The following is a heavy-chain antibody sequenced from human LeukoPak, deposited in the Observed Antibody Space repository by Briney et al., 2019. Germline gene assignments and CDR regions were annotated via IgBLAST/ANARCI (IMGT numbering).Heavy chain of an antibody. J-gene: IGHJ4*02. D-gene: IGHD3-22*01. CDR3: ARDRHYYDSFDY. V-gene: IGHV4-34*01. Sequence: SGTLSLTCAVYGGSFSGYYWSWIRQPPGKGLEWIGEINHSGSTNYNPSLKSRVTISVDTSKIQFSLKLSSVTAADTAVYYCARDRHYYDSFDYWGQGTLVTVSS. CDR2: INHSGST. CDR1: GGSFSGYY.